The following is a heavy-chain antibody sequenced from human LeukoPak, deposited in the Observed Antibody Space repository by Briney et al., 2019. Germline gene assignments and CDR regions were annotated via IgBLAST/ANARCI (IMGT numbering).Heavy chain of an antibody. J-gene: IGHJ4*02. D-gene: IGHD6-6*01. V-gene: IGHV3-64*01. CDR2: INSNGDDT. CDR3: ARADSYSSSFDY. Sequence: GGSLRLSCAASGFTFSHYSMHWVRQAPGKGLEYVSAINSNGDDTYYVNSVKGRFTISRDNSKNTLYLQMGSLRAEDTAVYYCARADSYSSSFDYWGQGTLVTVSS. CDR1: GFTFSHYS.